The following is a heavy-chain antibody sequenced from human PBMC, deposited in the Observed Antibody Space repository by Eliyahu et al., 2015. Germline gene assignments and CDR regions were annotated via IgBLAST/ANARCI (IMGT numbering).Heavy chain of an antibody. D-gene: IGHD3-3*01. Sequence: QVQLQQWGAGLLKPSETLSLTCAVYGGSFSGYYXXWXRQPPGKGLEWIGEINHSGSTNYNPSLKSRVTISVDTSKNQFSLKLSSVTAADTAVYYCARGQYDFWSGYPIHYYYYYMDVWGKGTTVTVSS. CDR2: INHSGST. CDR3: ARGQYDFWSGYPIHYYYYYMDV. CDR1: GGSFSGYY. V-gene: IGHV4-34*01. J-gene: IGHJ6*03.